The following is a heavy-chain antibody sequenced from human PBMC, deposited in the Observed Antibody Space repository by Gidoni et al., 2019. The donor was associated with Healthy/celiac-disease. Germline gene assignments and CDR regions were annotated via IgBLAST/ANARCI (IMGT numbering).Heavy chain of an antibody. CDR1: GGSISSYY. CDR3: ARVPQEGWYFDL. J-gene: IGHJ2*01. V-gene: IGHV4-59*01. CDR2: IYYSGST. Sequence: QVQLQESGPGLVKPSETLSLTCTVSGGSISSYYWSWIRQPPGKGLEWIGYIYYSGSTNYNPSLKRRVTISVDTSKNQFSLKLSSVTAADTAVYYCARVPQEGWYFDLWGRGTLVTVSS.